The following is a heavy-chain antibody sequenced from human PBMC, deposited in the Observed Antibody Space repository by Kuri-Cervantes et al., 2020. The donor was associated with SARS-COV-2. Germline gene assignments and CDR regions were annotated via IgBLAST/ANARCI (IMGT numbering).Heavy chain of an antibody. J-gene: IGHJ5*02. CDR3: ARDLGSYGSGSYYNVS. Sequence: GSLRLSCTVSGGSISSYYWSWIRQPPGKGLEWIGYIYYSGSTNYNPSLKSRVTISVDTSKNQFSLKLSSVTAADTAVYYCARDLGSYGSGSYYNVSWGQGTLVTVSS. D-gene: IGHD3-10*01. CDR1: GGSISSYY. V-gene: IGHV4-59*12. CDR2: IYYSGST.